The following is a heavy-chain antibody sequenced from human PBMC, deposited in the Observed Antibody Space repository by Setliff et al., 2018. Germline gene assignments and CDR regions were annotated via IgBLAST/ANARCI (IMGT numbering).Heavy chain of an antibody. CDR3: ARDNRARHYMDV. CDR2: ILFSGDT. Sequence: SETLSLICAVSGYSISSGFSWVWIRQSPGKGLEWIGRILFSGDTYYNPSLNSRVTISADTSKNQFSLNLSSVTAADTAVYYCARDNRARHYMDVWGKGTTVTVSS. V-gene: IGHV4-38-2*02. CDR1: GYSISSGFS. J-gene: IGHJ6*03. D-gene: IGHD3-10*01.